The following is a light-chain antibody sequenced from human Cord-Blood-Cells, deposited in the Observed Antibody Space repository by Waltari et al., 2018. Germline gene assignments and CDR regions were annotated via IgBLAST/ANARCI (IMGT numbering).Light chain of an antibody. CDR3: QQSYSTPPT. Sequence: DIQMTQSPSSLSASVGDRVTITCRASQSIRSYLNWYQQKPGKAPKLLIYAASSLQSGVPSRSSGSGSGTDFTLTISSLQPGDFATYYCQQSYSTPPTFGQGTKVEIK. V-gene: IGKV1-39*01. J-gene: IGKJ1*01. CDR2: AAS. CDR1: QSIRSY.